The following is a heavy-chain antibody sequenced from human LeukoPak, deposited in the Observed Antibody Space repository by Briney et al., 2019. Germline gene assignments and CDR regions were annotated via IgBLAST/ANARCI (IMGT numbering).Heavy chain of an antibody. Sequence: SETLSLTCTVSGGSISSGGYYWSWIRQHPGKGLEWIGYIHYSGSTYYTASLKSRITISVATSKNQFALKLNSVTGADTAVYYCARVIVLRGRHIDSWGQGTLVTVSS. J-gene: IGHJ4*02. CDR2: IHYSGST. CDR1: GGSISSGGYY. D-gene: IGHD2-8*01. V-gene: IGHV4-31*03. CDR3: ARVIVLRGRHIDS.